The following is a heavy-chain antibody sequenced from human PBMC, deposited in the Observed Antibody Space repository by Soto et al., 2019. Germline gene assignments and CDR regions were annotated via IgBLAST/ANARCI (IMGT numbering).Heavy chain of an antibody. Sequence: EVQLVESGGGLVKPGGSLRLSCAASGFTFSSYSMNWVRQAPGKGLEWVSSISSSSSYIYYAVSVKGRFTISRDNAKNSLYLQMNSLRAEDTAVYYCARDKATASFNDYYYGMDVWGQGTTVTVSS. CDR2: ISSSSSYI. J-gene: IGHJ6*02. CDR3: ARDKATASFNDYYYGMDV. CDR1: GFTFSSYS. D-gene: IGHD4-4*01. V-gene: IGHV3-21*01.